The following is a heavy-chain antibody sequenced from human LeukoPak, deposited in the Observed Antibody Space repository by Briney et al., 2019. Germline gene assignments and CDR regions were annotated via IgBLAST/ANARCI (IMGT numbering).Heavy chain of an antibody. CDR1: GYTFIDYD. CDR3: ARRPALTLVMHFEY. CDR2: VNPKSGKT. J-gene: IGHJ4*01. D-gene: IGHD4-11*01. V-gene: IGHV1-8*03. Sequence: GASVKVSCKGSGYTFIDYDINWVRQAPGQGLEWMGWVNPKSGKTGHAQKFQGRVTITRDTSINTVYMELSSLISEDTAIYYCARRPALTLVMHFEYWGQGTLVTVSS.